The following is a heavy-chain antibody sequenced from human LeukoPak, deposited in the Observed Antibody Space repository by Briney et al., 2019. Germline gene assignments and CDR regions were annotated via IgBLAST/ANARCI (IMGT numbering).Heavy chain of an antibody. D-gene: IGHD3-22*01. CDR2: ITGSGSTI. CDR1: GFIFSSYE. J-gene: IGHJ4*02. Sequence: GGSLRLSCTATGFIFSSYEMNWVRQAPGKGLEWVSYITGSGSTIYYADSVKGRFTISRDNAKNTLYLQMNSLRAEDTAVYYCARDRPTYYYDSNTPDYWGQGTLVTVSS. V-gene: IGHV3-48*03. CDR3: ARDRPTYYYDSNTPDY.